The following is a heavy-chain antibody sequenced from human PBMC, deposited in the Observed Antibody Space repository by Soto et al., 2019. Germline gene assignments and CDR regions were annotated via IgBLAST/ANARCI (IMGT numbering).Heavy chain of an antibody. CDR1: GFNLDDYA. CDR2: ISWNSGRI. D-gene: IGHD2-2*01. Sequence: GGSLRLSCAASGFNLDDYAMHWVRQAPGKGLEWVAGISWNSGRIGYADSVKGRFTVSRDNPKNSFYLQMDSLRVEDTALYYCAKDGGWSVGSGSSTNWYIDHWGQGTVVTVSS. CDR3: AKDGGWSVGSGSSTNWYIDH. V-gene: IGHV3-9*01. J-gene: IGHJ5*02.